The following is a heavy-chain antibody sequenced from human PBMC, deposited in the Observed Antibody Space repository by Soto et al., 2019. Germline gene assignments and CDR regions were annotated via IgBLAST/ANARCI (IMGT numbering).Heavy chain of an antibody. J-gene: IGHJ6*02. D-gene: IGHD3-9*01. V-gene: IGHV1-18*04. CDR1: GYTFTSYG. Sequence: ASVKVSCKASGYTFTSYGISWVRQAPGQGLEWMGWISAYNGNTNYAQKLQGRVTMTTDTSTSTAYMELRSLRSDDTAVYYCARGYYDILTAFGDYYYYGMDVWGHGTTVTVSS. CDR3: ARGYYDILTAFGDYYYYGMDV. CDR2: ISAYNGNT.